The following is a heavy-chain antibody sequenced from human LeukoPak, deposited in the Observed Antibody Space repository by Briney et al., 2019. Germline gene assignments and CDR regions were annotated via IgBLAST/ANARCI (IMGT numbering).Heavy chain of an antibody. CDR3: AKIIYGDYGNY. CDR2: ISGSGGST. D-gene: IGHD4-17*01. CDR1: GFTFSSYS. V-gene: IGHV3-23*01. J-gene: IGHJ4*02. Sequence: PGGSLRLSCAASGFTFSSYSMNWVRQASGKGLEWVSAISGSGGSTYYADSVKGRFTISRDNSKNTLYLQMNSLRAEDTAVYYCAKIIYGDYGNYWGQGTLVTVSS.